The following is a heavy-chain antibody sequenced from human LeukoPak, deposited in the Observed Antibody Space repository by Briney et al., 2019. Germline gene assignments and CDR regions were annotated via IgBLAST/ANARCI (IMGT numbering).Heavy chain of an antibody. J-gene: IGHJ6*03. CDR3: AKVPDSSGYFNNYYMDV. CDR2: ISGSGGST. V-gene: IGHV3-23*01. Sequence: GGSLRLSCAASGFTFSSNAMSWVRQAPGKGLEWASGISGSGGSTYHADSVKGRFTISRDNSKNTLYLQMASLRAEDTAVYYCAKVPDSSGYFNNYYMDVWGKGTTVTVSS. D-gene: IGHD3-22*01. CDR1: GFTFSSNA.